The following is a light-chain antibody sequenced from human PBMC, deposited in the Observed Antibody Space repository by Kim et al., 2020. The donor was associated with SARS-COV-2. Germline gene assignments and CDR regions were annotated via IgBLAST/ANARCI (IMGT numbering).Light chain of an antibody. Sequence: EVVLTQSPATLSLSPGERATLSCRASQSISTYLAWYQQKPGQAPRLLIYDASSRAPGIPARFSGSGSGTDFTLTVSSLDPEDFAVYYCQHRYNWPPLTFGGGTTVDI. CDR3: QHRYNWPPLT. V-gene: IGKV3-11*01. J-gene: IGKJ4*01. CDR1: QSISTY. CDR2: DAS.